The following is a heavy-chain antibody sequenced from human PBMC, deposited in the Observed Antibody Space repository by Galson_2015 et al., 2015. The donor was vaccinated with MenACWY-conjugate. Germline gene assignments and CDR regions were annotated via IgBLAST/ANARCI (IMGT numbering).Heavy chain of an antibody. V-gene: IGHV3-7*01. Sequence: SLRLSCAASGFTFSTYWMTWVRQAPGKGLEWVANIMPDGSETYYVDSVKGRFTISRDNAKNSLYLQMNSLRVEDTAVYYCARVHRKLDPWGQGTLVTISS. CDR2: IMPDGSET. J-gene: IGHJ5*02. CDR1: GFTFSTYW. CDR3: ARVHRKLDP.